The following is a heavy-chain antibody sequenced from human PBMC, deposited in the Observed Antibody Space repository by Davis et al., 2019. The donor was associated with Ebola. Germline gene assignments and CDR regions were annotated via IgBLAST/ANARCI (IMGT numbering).Heavy chain of an antibody. CDR3: AGGKDSSGWYGDDAFDF. V-gene: IGHV3-30*03. CDR2: ISYDGSNK. D-gene: IGHD6-19*01. CDR1: GFTFSSYG. Sequence: GGSLRLSCAASGFTFSSYGMHWVRQAPGKGLEWVAVISYDGSNKYYADSVKGRFTISRDNSKNTLYLQMNSLRAEDTAVYYCAGGKDSSGWYGDDAFDFWGQGTMVTVSS. J-gene: IGHJ3*01.